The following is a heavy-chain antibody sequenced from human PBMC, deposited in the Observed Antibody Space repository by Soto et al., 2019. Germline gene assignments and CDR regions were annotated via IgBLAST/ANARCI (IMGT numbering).Heavy chain of an antibody. CDR3: ARAGGLGAVAVDY. D-gene: IGHD6-19*01. Sequence: SETLSLTCAVYGGSFNGYYWSWIRQPPGKGLEWIGEINHSGSTNYNPSLKSRVTISVDTSKNQFSLKLSSVTAADTAVYYCARAGGLGAVAVDYWGQGTLVTVSS. J-gene: IGHJ4*02. V-gene: IGHV4-34*01. CDR2: INHSGST. CDR1: GGSFNGYY.